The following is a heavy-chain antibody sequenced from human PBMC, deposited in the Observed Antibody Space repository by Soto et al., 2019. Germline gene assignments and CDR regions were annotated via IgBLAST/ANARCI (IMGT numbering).Heavy chain of an antibody. CDR3: ARHRFNYYDNTVYYYFDY. J-gene: IGHJ4*01. V-gene: IGHV1-18*04. CDR1: GYTFTSYG. D-gene: IGHD3-22*01. CDR2: ISGHNGNT. Sequence: ASVKVSCKASGYTFTSYGISWVRQAPGQGPEWMGWISGHNGNTNQPQSLQGRVTMTTDTSRNTAYMELRSLRSDDTAVYYCARHRFNYYDNTVYYYFDYWGQ.